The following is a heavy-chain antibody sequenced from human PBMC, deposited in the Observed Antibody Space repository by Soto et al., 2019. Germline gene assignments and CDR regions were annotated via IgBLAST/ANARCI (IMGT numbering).Heavy chain of an antibody. J-gene: IGHJ5*02. D-gene: IGHD1-7*01. CDR2: INPSGGST. CDR3: ARDNRELLSDP. V-gene: IGHV1-46*01. Sequence: GASVKVSCKASGYTFTSYYMHWVRQAPGQGLEWMGIINPSGGSTSYAQKLQGRVTMTTDTSTSTAYMELRSLRSDDTAVYYCARDNRELLSDPWGQGTRVTVSS. CDR1: GYTFTSYY.